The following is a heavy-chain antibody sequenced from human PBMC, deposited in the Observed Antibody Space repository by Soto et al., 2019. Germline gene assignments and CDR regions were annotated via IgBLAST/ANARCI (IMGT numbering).Heavy chain of an antibody. Sequence: ASVKVSCKVSGYTLTELSMHWVRQAPGKGLEWMGGINPDNGKTNYAQKLQGRVTMTTDTSTSTAYMELRSLRSDDTAVYYCARDGDSRGSDRLDYWGQGTLVTVSS. CDR3: ARDGDSRGSDRLDY. CDR1: GYTLTELS. D-gene: IGHD2-15*01. J-gene: IGHJ4*02. V-gene: IGHV1-24*01. CDR2: INPDNGKT.